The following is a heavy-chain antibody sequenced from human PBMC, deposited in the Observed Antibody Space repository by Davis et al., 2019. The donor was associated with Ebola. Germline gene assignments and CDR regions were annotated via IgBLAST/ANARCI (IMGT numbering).Heavy chain of an antibody. D-gene: IGHD2-8*01. CDR3: ARGGCGNGVCTRDFDY. CDR2: IKSKTDGGTT. CDR1: GFTFSNAW. V-gene: IGHV3-15*01. Sequence: GESLKISCAASGFTFSNAWMSWVRQAPGKGLEWVGRIKSKTDGGTTDYAAPVKGRFTISRDNSKNTLYLQMNSLKTEDTAVYYCARGGCGNGVCTRDFDYWGQGTLVTVSS. J-gene: IGHJ4*02.